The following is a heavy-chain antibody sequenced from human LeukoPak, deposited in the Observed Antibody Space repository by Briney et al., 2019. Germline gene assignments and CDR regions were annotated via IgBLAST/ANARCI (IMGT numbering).Heavy chain of an antibody. CDR1: GFTFSSYS. CDR2: ISSSSSYI. V-gene: IGHV3-21*01. J-gene: IGHJ4*02. D-gene: IGHD3-9*01. Sequence: PGGSLRLSCAASGFTFSSYSMNWVRQAPGKGLEWVSSISSSSSYIYYADSVKGRFTISRDNAKNSLYLQMNSLRAEDTAVYYCARPGEDYDILTGYGSFDYWGQGTLVTVSS. CDR3: ARPGEDYDILTGYGSFDY.